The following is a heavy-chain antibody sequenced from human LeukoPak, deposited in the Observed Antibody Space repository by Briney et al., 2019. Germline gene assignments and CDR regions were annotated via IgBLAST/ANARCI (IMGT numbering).Heavy chain of an antibody. CDR1: GFTFNTYG. CDR2: ISYDGSNK. J-gene: IGHJ4*02. Sequence: GGSLRLSCAASGFTFNTYGIHWVRQAPGKGLEWVAVISYDGSNKYYADSVKGRFTISRDNSKNTLYLQMNSLRAEDTAVYYCAKGYYDFWREEDYFDYWGQGTLVTVSS. CDR3: AKGYYDFWREEDYFDY. V-gene: IGHV3-30*18. D-gene: IGHD3-3*01.